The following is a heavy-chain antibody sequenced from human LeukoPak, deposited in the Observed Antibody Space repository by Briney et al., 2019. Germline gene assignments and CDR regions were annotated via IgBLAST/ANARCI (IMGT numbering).Heavy chain of an antibody. Sequence: GGSLRLSCATSGFTFKNYAMNWVRQAPGKGLEWVSSISGDSTDIYYADSVMGRSTISRDNAKNSLYLQINSLRAEDTAIYYCARRGYSDSSGYDYWGQGTLVTVSS. V-gene: IGHV3-21*01. J-gene: IGHJ4*02. CDR2: ISGDSTDI. D-gene: IGHD3-22*01. CDR1: GFTFKNYA. CDR3: ARRGYSDSSGYDY.